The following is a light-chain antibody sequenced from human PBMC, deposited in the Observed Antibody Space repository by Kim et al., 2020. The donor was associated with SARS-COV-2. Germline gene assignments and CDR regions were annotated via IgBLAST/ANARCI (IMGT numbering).Light chain of an antibody. V-gene: IGLV3-9*01. CDR1: NIGSQK. J-gene: IGLJ2*01. CDR3: QVWDSNTVV. Sequence: VALGQTARITCGGNNIGSQKVHWYQQKPGQAPVVAIDRNSDRPSGIPERFSGSNSGNTATLTITRAQAGDEADYYCQVWDSNTVVFGGGTQLTVL. CDR2: RNS.